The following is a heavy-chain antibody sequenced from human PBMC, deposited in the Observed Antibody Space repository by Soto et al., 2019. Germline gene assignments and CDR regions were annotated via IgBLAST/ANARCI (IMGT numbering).Heavy chain of an antibody. J-gene: IGHJ4*02. Sequence: QVQLQESVPGLVRPSETLSLTCTVSCGSIPPYYWSWIRQPPGKGLERIGSIYFTGTTTSHPSLRIRVAISVAPSNNHVSLTLTSVTAPDSAVYYCAILGGYFQALVSWGQGAL. CDR2: IYFTGTT. CDR3: AILGGYFQALVS. V-gene: IGHV4-59*08. CDR1: CGSIPPYY. D-gene: IGHD3-22*01.